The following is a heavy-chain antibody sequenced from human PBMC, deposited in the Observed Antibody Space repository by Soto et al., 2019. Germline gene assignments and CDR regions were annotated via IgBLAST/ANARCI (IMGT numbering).Heavy chain of an antibody. CDR2: IYYSGST. CDR1: GGSISSSSYY. D-gene: IGHD3-9*01. J-gene: IGHJ6*02. CDR3: AMYDILTGSRPYYYYGMDV. V-gene: IGHV4-39*01. Sequence: SETLSLTCTVSGGSISSSSYYWGWIRQPPGKGLEWIGSIYYSGSTYYNPSLKSRVTISVDTSKNQFSLKLSSVTAADTAVYYCAMYDILTGSRPYYYYGMDVWGQGTTVTVSS.